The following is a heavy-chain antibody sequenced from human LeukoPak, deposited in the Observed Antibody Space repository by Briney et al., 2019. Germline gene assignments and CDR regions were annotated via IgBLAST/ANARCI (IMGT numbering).Heavy chain of an antibody. V-gene: IGHV3-53*01. Sequence: GGSLRLSCAASGFTVSSSYISWVRQAPGKGLEWVSAIYSGGTTYYADSVKGRFTISRDNSKNMLYLQMNSLRAEDTAVYHCARQMGESTNFDNWGQGTLVTVSS. D-gene: IGHD2-2*01. CDR2: IYSGGTT. CDR1: GFTVSSSY. CDR3: ARQMGESTNFDN. J-gene: IGHJ4*02.